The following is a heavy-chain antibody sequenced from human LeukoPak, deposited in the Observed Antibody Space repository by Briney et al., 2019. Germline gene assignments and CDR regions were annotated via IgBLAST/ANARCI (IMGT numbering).Heavy chain of an antibody. J-gene: IGHJ6*03. Sequence: GASVKVSCKASGYTFTSYDINCVRQATGQGLEWMGWMNPNSGNTGYAQKFQGRVTITRNTSISTAYMELSSLRSEDTAAYYCARVRSAPVQLLWGNYYYMDVWGKGTTVTVSS. CDR2: MNPNSGNT. D-gene: IGHD3-10*01. CDR1: GYTFTSYD. V-gene: IGHV1-8*03. CDR3: ARVRSAPVQLLWGNYYYMDV.